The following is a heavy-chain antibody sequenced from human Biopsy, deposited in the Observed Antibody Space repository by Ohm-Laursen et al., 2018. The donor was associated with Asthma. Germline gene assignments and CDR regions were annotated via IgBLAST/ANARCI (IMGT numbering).Heavy chain of an antibody. J-gene: IGHJ6*02. D-gene: IGHD6-19*01. CDR3: ARCQVGYSSGWSLLLRKIYYSGMDV. CDR2: IMTVFGTT. CDR1: GGTFSNFA. Sequence: GPSVKASCKVPGGTFSNFAISWARQAPGHGLEWLGGIMTVFGTTNYAQKFQGRATITADESTSTAYMEVTRLRSEDTAIYYWARCQVGYSSGWSLLLRKIYYSGMDVWGQGTAVTVSS. V-gene: IGHV1-69*13.